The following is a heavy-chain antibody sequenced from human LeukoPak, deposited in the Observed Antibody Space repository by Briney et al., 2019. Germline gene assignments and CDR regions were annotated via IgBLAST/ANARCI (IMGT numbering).Heavy chain of an antibody. D-gene: IGHD1-14*01. CDR3: TRDTFGPDDY. J-gene: IGHJ4*02. Sequence: GGSLRLSCAASGFTFSTYWMHWVRQAPGKGLVWVSRVNRDGSSTSYADSVKGRFTISRDNAKNTLYLQMNSLRAEDTAVYYCTRDTFGPDDYWGQGTLVIVSS. CDR1: GFTFSTYW. V-gene: IGHV3-74*01. CDR2: VNRDGSST.